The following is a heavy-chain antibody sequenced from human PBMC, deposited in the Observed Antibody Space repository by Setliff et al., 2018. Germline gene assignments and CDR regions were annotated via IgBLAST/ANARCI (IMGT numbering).Heavy chain of an antibody. Sequence: SVKVSCKASGDSFSNYAISWVRQAPGQGLEWMGGLIPMFGTPGYAQKFQDRVTITTDESTSTAYMELNSLTSEDTAVYYCARSPMDYYDSSGYRAEYFQHWGQGTLVTVSS. V-gene: IGHV1-69*05. D-gene: IGHD3-22*01. CDR3: ARSPMDYYDSSGYRAEYFQH. CDR1: GDSFSNYA. CDR2: LIPMFGTP. J-gene: IGHJ1*01.